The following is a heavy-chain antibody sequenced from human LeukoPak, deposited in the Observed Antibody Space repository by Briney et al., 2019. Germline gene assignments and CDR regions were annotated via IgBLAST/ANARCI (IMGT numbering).Heavy chain of an antibody. CDR2: IYYGGST. Sequence: SETLSLTCNVSGDSISSDYWSWIRQPPGKGPEWIGHIYYGGSTNYNPSLKSRVTISVDASKNHFSLKVSSVTAADTAVYYCARSMMSDDAFDIWGQGTMVTVSS. V-gene: IGHV4-59*01. J-gene: IGHJ3*02. CDR1: GDSISSDY. D-gene: IGHD3-16*01. CDR3: ARSMMSDDAFDI.